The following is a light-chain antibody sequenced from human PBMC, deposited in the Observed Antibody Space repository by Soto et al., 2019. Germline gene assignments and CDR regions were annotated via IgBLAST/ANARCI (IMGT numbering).Light chain of an antibody. CDR1: QSVSSNY. CDR2: GAF. CDR3: QQYGRWTPRT. V-gene: IGKV3-20*01. J-gene: IGKJ4*01. Sequence: EVVLTQSPGTLSLSPGARATLSCRASQSVSSNYLALFQQKPRQAPRLLIYGAFTRATGIPDRFSGSGSGTDFTLTITRLEPEDFAVYYCQQYGRWTPRTFGGGTKVEMK.